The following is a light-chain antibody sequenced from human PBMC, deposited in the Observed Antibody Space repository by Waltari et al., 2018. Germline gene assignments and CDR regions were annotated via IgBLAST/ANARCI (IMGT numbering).Light chain of an antibody. CDR2: KVS. V-gene: IGKV2-30*01. Sequence: DAVMTQSPLSLPVTLGQPASIPCRSSQSLVFSDGNIYLNWFQQRPGQSPRRLIHKVSNRDSGVPDRFSGSGSGTDFTLKISRVEAEDVGGVYYCMQATHWPYTFGQGTKLEIK. CDR3: MQATHWPYT. J-gene: IGKJ2*01. CDR1: QSLVFSDGNIY.